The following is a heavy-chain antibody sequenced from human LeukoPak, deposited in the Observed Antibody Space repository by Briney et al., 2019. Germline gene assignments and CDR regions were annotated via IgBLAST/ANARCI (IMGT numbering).Heavy chain of an antibody. CDR2: IYYSGST. J-gene: IGHJ4*02. V-gene: IGHV4-59*01. Sequence: PSETLSLTCTVSGGSISSYYWSWIRQPPGKGLEWIGYIYYSGSTNYNPSLKSRVTISVDTSKNQFSLKLSSVTAADTAVYYCARPTLIVGATFDWGQGTLVTVSS. D-gene: IGHD1-26*01. CDR1: GGSISSYY. CDR3: ARPTLIVGATFD.